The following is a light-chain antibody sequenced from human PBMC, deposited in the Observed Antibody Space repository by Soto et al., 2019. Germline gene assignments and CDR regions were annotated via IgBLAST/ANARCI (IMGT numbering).Light chain of an antibody. CDR1: QNVHSN. Sequence: EVVMTQSPATLSVSPGDGATLSCRASQNVHSNLAWYQQKPGQAPRLLIYDTSTRATDIPVRFSGGGSGTEFTLTISSPQSEDFGVYYCQQYNNWPLTFGGGTKVEIK. V-gene: IGKV3-15*01. CDR2: DTS. CDR3: QQYNNWPLT. J-gene: IGKJ4*01.